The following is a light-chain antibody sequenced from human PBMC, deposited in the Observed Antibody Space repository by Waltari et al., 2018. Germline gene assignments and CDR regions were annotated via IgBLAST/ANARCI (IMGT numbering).Light chain of an antibody. J-gene: IGLJ2*01. CDR2: GKN. V-gene: IGLV3-19*01. CDR3: HSRDSSGDVV. CDR1: SRRTYY. Sequence: SSELTQDPAVSVALGQTVRITCQGDSRRTYYVSWFQQKTGQAPALVIYGKNNRPSGIPDRFSASTSGSTSSLTIIGAQAEDEADYYCHSRDSSGDVVIGGGTKLTVV.